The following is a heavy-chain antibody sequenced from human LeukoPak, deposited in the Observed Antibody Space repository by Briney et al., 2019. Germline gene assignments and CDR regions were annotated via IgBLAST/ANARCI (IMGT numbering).Heavy chain of an antibody. Sequence: GGSLRLSCAASGFTFSSYSMNWVRQAPGKGLEWVSSISSSSSYIYYADSVKGRFTISRDNAKNSLYLQMNSLRAEDTAVYYCARAYYGSGKYYYYYYMDVWGKGTTVTVSS. D-gene: IGHD3-10*01. CDR2: ISSSSSYI. V-gene: IGHV3-21*01. CDR3: ARAYYGSGKYYYYYYMDV. J-gene: IGHJ6*03. CDR1: GFTFSSYS.